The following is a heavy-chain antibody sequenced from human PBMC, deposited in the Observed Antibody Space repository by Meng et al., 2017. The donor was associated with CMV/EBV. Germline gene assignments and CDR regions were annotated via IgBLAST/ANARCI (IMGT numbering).Heavy chain of an antibody. CDR1: GYSFTSYW. J-gene: IGHJ5*02. CDR2: IYPGDSDT. V-gene: IGHV5-51*01. D-gene: IGHD6-13*01. CDR3: ARTPLPKYSSSWRNWFDP. Sequence: GESLKISCKGSGYSFTSYWIGWVRQMPGKGLEWMGIIYPGDSDTRYGPSFQGQVTISADKSISTAYLQWSSLKASDTAMYYCARTPLPKYSSSWRNWFDPWGQGTLVTVSS.